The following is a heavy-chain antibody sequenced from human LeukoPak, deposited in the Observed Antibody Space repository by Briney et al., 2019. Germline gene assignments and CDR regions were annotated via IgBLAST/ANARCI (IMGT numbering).Heavy chain of an antibody. J-gene: IGHJ4*02. D-gene: IGHD2-15*01. CDR3: ARRGSYCSGGSCYARFDY. CDR2: IYPGDSDT. V-gene: IGHV5-51*01. CDR1: GYSFTSYW. Sequence: GESLKISCKGSGYSFTSYWIGWVRQMPGKGLEWMGIIYPGDSDTRYSPSFQGQVTISADKSISTAYLQWSSLKASDTGMYYCARRGSYCSGGSCYARFDYWGQGTLVTVSS.